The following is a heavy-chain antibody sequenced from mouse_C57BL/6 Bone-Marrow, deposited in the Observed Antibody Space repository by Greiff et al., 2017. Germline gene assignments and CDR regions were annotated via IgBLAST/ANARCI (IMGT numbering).Heavy chain of an antibody. D-gene: IGHD1-2*01. V-gene: IGHV1-55*01. Sequence: VQLQQPGAELVKPGASVKMSCKASGYTFTSYWLNWVQQRPGQGLEWIGAIYPGSGSTNYTEQFKGKATLTVDPSASTAYMPLSSLTSEDTAVDYCAREGWLTGFAYGGQGTLVTVSA. CDR1: GYTFTSYW. CDR2: IYPGSGST. CDR3: AREGWLTGFAY. J-gene: IGHJ3*01.